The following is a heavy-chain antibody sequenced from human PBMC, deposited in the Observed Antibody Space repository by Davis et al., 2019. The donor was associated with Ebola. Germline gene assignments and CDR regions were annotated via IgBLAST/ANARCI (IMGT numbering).Heavy chain of an antibody. CDR2: ISADNGNT. J-gene: IGHJ4*02. CDR3: ARDGIHKYYFDY. CDR1: GYSFINHG. Sequence: ASVKVSCKTSGYSFINHGTSWVRQAPGQGLEWMGWISADNGNTVYTQKFQGRVTMTTDTSTNTAYMELRSLRSDDTAVYYCARDGIHKYYFDYWGQGTLVTVPS. D-gene: IGHD1-1*01. V-gene: IGHV1-18*01.